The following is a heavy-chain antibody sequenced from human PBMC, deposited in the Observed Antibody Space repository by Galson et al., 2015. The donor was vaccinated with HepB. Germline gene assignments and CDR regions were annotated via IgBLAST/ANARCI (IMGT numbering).Heavy chain of an antibody. CDR1: GFTFGDYA. CDR2: IRRNTYGATT. V-gene: IGHV3-49*03. D-gene: IGHD6-13*01. Sequence: SLRLSCASSGFTFGDYAVNWFRQAPGKGLEWMGFIRRNTYGATTEYAASLKGRFSISRDDSKNIAHLQMNSLQTEDTAVYFCAREAAGLGGYSDYWGRGTLVTVSS. J-gene: IGHJ4*02. CDR3: AREAAGLGGYSDY.